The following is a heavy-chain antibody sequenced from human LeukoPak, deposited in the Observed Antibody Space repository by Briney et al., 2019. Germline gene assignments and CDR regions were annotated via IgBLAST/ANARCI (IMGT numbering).Heavy chain of an antibody. CDR1: GFTFSSYG. CDR3: AKDLFDGYYYGSGSYQDY. J-gene: IGHJ4*02. V-gene: IGHV3-30*18. CDR2: ISYDGSNK. D-gene: IGHD3-10*01. Sequence: GGSLRLSCAASGFTFSSYGMHWVRQAPGKGLEWVAVISYDGSNKYYADSVKGRFTISRDNSKNTLYLQMNSLRAEDTAVYYCAKDLFDGYYYGSGSYQDYWGQGTLVTVSS.